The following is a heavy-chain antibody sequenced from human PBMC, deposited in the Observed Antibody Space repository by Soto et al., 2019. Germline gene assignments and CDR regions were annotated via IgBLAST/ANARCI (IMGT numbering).Heavy chain of an antibody. J-gene: IGHJ4*02. CDR1: GGSISSGGYY. CDR2: IYYSGST. Sequence: QVPLQESGPGLVKPSQTLSLTCTVSGGSISSGGYYWSWIRQHPGKGLEWIGYIYYSGSTYYNPSLKSRVTIPVDTSKNQFSLKLSSVTAADTAVYYCARTGERWILGYYFDYWGQGTLVTVSS. CDR3: ARTGERWILGYYFDY. D-gene: IGHD2-2*03. V-gene: IGHV4-31*03.